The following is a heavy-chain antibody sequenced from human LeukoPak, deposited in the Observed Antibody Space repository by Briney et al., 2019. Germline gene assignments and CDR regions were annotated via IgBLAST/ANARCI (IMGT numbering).Heavy chain of an antibody. CDR3: ARDPLRYFDWLLGPYGMDV. D-gene: IGHD3-9*01. Sequence: PGGALRLSCAASRCTFSSYSMNRVRQAPGKGLEWVSSINSSSSYLYYADTVKGRFTISSDNAKNSLYLQMNSLRAEDTAVYYCARDPLRYFDWLLGPYGMDVWGKGTTVTVSS. J-gene: IGHJ6*04. V-gene: IGHV3-21*01. CDR2: INSSSSYL. CDR1: RCTFSSYS.